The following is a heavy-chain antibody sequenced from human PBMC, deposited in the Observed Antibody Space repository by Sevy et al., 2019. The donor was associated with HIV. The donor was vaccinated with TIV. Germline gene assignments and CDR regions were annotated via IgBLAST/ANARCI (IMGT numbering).Heavy chain of an antibody. J-gene: IGHJ4*02. D-gene: IGHD3-16*01. CDR1: GFTFSSYG. Sequence: GGSLRLSCAASGFTFSSYGMHWVRQAPGKGLEWVAFIRYDGSNKYYADSVKGRFTISRDNSKNTLYLKMNSLRAEDTAVYYCAKGPSPRMTFGGVADYWGQGTLVTVSS. CDR2: IRYDGSNK. V-gene: IGHV3-30*02. CDR3: AKGPSPRMTFGGVADY.